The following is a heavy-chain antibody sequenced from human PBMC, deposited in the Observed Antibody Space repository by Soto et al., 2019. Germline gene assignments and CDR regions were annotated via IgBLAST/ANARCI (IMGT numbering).Heavy chain of an antibody. CDR1: GFTFSSYG. Sequence: QVQLVESGGGVVQPGRSLRLSCAASGFTFSSYGMHWVRQAPGKGLEWVALISYDGSDKYYADSVKGRFTISRDNSKNTLYLQMHSLRVEDTAVYYCGAGQYFSDYWGQGTLVTVSS. V-gene: IGHV3-30*03. CDR3: GAGQYFSDY. CDR2: ISYDGSDK. D-gene: IGHD6-13*01. J-gene: IGHJ4*02.